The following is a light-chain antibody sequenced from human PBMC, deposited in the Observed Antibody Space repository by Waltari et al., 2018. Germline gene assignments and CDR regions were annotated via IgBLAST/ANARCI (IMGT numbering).Light chain of an antibody. J-gene: IGKJ4*01. CDR3: QQSYSTPLT. CDR2: AAS. CDR1: QSISSY. Sequence: DIQMTQSPSSLSASVGDRVTITCRASQSISSYLNWYQQKPGKAPKLLIYAASSLQSGDPSRFSGSGSGTDFTLTISSLQPEDFATYYCQQSYSTPLTFGGGTKVEIK. V-gene: IGKV1-39*01.